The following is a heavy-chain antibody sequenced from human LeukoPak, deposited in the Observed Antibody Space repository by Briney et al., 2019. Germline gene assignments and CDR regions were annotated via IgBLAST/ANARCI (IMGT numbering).Heavy chain of an antibody. CDR3: AREAEYYDILTGYYVRAFDI. CDR1: GGSISSYY. D-gene: IGHD3-9*01. V-gene: IGHV4-59*01. Sequence: SETLSLTCTGSGGSISSYYWSWIRQPPGKGLEWIGYIYYSGSTNCNPSLKSRVTISVDTSKNQFSLKLSSVTAADTAVYYCAREAEYYDILTGYYVRAFDIWGQGTMVTVSS. J-gene: IGHJ3*02. CDR2: IYYSGST.